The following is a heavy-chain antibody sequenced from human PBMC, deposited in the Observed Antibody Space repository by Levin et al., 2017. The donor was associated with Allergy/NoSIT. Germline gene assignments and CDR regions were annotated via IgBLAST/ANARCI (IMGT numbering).Heavy chain of an antibody. J-gene: IGHJ4*02. D-gene: IGHD3-3*01. CDR2: IYYSGST. V-gene: IGHV4-39*01. Sequence: SETLSLTCTVSGGSISSTSYYWGWIRQPPGKGLEWIGSIYYSGSTYYNPSLKSRVTIAVDTSKNQFSLKLSSVTAADTAVYYCATGPNYDFWSDSFDYWGQGTLVTVSS. CDR1: GGSISSTSYY. CDR3: ATGPNYDFWSDSFDY.